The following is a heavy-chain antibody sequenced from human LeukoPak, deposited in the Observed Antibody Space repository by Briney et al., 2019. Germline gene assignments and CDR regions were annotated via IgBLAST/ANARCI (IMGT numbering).Heavy chain of an antibody. CDR1: GGSSSGYY. V-gene: IGHV4-59*10. J-gene: IGHJ6*02. CDR2: IYTSGST. D-gene: IGHD4-17*01. Sequence: PSETLSLTCAVYGGSSSGYYWSWIRQPAGKGLEWIGRIYTSGSTNYNPSLKSRVTISVDTSKNQFSLKLSSVTAADTAVYYCARHDYGDYPLYWYYGMDVWGQGTTVTVSS. CDR3: ARHDYGDYPLYWYYGMDV.